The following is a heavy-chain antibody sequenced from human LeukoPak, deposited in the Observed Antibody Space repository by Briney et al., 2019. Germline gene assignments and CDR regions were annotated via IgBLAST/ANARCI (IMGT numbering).Heavy chain of an antibody. Sequence: GGSLRLSCAASGITFSNAWMTSVRQAPGKGLEWVGRIYRSSNGETTDYGAPVKGRFTMSRDDSKNTLYLQMNSLKTEHTAVYYCTTYSSGFCPFGGQGTLVTVSS. CDR2: IYRSSNGETT. CDR1: GITFSNAW. V-gene: IGHV3-15*01. J-gene: IGHJ4*02. CDR3: TTYSSGFCPF. D-gene: IGHD6-19*01.